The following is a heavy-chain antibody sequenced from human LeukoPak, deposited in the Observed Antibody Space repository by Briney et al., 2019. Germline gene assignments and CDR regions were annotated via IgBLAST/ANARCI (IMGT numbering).Heavy chain of an antibody. CDR2: IGGDGGST. Sequence: GGSLRLSCAASGFTFSSYAMHWVRQAPGKGLEWVSLIGGDGGSTYYADSVKGRFTISRDNSKNSLFLQMKSLGTDDTALYYCVKEPHYYDRSGYFWGQGTLVTVSS. J-gene: IGHJ4*02. CDR1: GFTFSSYA. V-gene: IGHV3-43*02. CDR3: VKEPHYYDRSGYF. D-gene: IGHD3-22*01.